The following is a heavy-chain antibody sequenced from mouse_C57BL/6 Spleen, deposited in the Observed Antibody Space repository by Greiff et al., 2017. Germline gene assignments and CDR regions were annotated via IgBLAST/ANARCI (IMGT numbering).Heavy chain of an antibody. D-gene: IGHD2-3*01. CDR2: IDPETGGT. J-gene: IGHJ2*02. Sequence: QVQLQQSGAELVRPGASVTLSCKASGYTFTDYEMHWVKQTPVNGLEWIGAIDPETGGTVYNQKFQGKAILTADKSSSTAYMELRCLTSEDSAVYYCTRDGYPPFDYWGQGTSLTVSS. CDR3: TRDGYPPFDY. V-gene: IGHV1-15*01. CDR1: GYTFTDYE.